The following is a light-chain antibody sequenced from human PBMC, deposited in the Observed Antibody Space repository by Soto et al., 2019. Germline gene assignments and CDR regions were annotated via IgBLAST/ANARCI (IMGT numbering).Light chain of an antibody. V-gene: IGLV1-47*01. CDR2: RDN. CDR3: ATWDASLNAWV. Sequence: QSVLTQPPSASGTPGQRVTNSCSGSKYNIGSKFAYWYQQRPVTAPKLLIFRDNQRPSGVPDRFSGSKSGTSASLTISGVRSEDEADYHCATWDASLNAWVFGGGTKLTVL. CDR1: KYNIGSKF. J-gene: IGLJ3*02.